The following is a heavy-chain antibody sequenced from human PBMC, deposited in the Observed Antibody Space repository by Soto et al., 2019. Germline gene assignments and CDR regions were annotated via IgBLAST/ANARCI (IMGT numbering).Heavy chain of an antibody. J-gene: IGHJ3*02. Sequence: ASVKVSCKSSGYTFTSCCISWVRQAPGQGLEWMGWISAYNGNTNYAQKLQGRVTMTTDTSTSTAYMELRSLRSDDTAVYYCARPTELSFAFDIWGQGTMVTVSS. CDR3: ARPTELSFAFDI. V-gene: IGHV1-18*04. CDR2: ISAYNGNT. D-gene: IGHD1-26*01. CDR1: GYTFTSCC.